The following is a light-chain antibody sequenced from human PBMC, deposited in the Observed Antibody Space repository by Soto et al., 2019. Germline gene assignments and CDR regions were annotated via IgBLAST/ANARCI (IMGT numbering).Light chain of an antibody. CDR2: EVS. V-gene: IGLV2-14*01. J-gene: IGLJ1*01. CDR1: LSDVGNYKY. CDR3: FSYTSSGTYV. Sequence: QCALAEPASVSGSAGKWITITFSRTLSDVGNYKYVSCYQPHTDKAPKLRIYEVSSRPSGVSNRFSGSKSGNTASLTISGLQAEDEADYYCFSYTSSGTYVFGTETKVTVL.